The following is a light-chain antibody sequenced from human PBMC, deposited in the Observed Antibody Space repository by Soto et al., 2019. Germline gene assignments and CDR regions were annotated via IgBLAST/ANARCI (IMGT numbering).Light chain of an antibody. CDR3: KQYNSYLIT. V-gene: IGKV1-5*01. CDR2: DAY. CDR1: QSISSW. J-gene: IGKJ5*01. Sequence: IQMTQPPSTLSASLGATVTNTCRASQSISSWLAWYQQKPGKAHKLLIYDAYSLESEVQSRFSGSGSGTEFTLTIRSLQPDDFATYYCKQYNSYLITFGQGTRLEIK.